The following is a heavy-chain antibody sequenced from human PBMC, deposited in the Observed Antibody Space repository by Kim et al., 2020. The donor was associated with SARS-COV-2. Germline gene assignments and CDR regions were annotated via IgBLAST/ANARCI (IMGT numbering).Heavy chain of an antibody. J-gene: IGHJ4*02. V-gene: IGHV4-59*08. Sequence: PSRTSRGTISIDTSKTQFTLKLSSVTAADTAVYYCARHPYSGSGYYFDYWGQGTLVTVSS. CDR3: ARHPYSGSGYYFDY. D-gene: IGHD6-13*01.